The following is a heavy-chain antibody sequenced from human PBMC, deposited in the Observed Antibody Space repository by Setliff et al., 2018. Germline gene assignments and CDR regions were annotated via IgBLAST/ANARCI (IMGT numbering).Heavy chain of an antibody. J-gene: IGHJ4*02. CDR1: GGSFSGYY. CDR3: ARGRSNFWGYYFDY. CDR2: INHSGSN. Sequence: PSETLSLTCAVYGGSFSGYYWSWIRQPPGKGLEWIGEINHSGSNNYNPSLKSRVTISVDTSKNQFSLKLSSVTAADTALYYCARGRSNFWGYYFDYWGQGTLVTVSS. V-gene: IGHV4-34*01. D-gene: IGHD3-3*01.